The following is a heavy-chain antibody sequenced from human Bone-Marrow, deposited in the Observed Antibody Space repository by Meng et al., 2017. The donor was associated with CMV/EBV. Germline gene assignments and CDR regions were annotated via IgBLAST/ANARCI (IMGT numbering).Heavy chain of an antibody. CDR2: IKPDSGAT. J-gene: IGHJ4*02. Sequence: ASVKVSCKASGFYFSDHYMHWLRQAPGQGLEWMGWIKPDSGATNYAQTFQGRVTMTTDSSITTAYMELIGLTSDDTAVYYCARDHNWGPDYWGQGTRVTVSS. CDR1: GFYFSDHY. CDR3: ARDHNWGPDY. V-gene: IGHV1-2*02. D-gene: IGHD1-1*01.